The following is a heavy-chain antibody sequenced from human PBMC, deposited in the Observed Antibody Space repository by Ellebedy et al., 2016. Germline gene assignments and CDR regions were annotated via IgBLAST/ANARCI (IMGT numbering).Heavy chain of an antibody. Sequence: GESLKISXAASGFTFDDYAMHWVRQAPGKGLEWVSLISWDGGSTYYADSVKGRFTISRDNSKNSLYLQMNSLRAEDTALYYCAKDMSEGELRYWGQGTLVTVSS. J-gene: IGHJ4*02. V-gene: IGHV3-43D*03. D-gene: IGHD1-26*01. CDR1: GFTFDDYA. CDR2: ISWDGGST. CDR3: AKDMSEGELRY.